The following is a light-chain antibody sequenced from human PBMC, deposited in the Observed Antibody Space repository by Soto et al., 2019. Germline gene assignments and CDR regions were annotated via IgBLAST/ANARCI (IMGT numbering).Light chain of an antibody. V-gene: IGLV2-14*01. CDR1: SSDVGGYNY. CDR2: DVS. CDR3: SSYTRSSPYV. Sequence: QSVLTQPASVSGSPGQSITISCTGTSSDVGGYNYVSWYQQHPGKAPKLMIYDVSNRPSGVSNRFPGSKSGNTASLTISGLQAEDEADYYCSSYTRSSPYVFGTGT. J-gene: IGLJ1*01.